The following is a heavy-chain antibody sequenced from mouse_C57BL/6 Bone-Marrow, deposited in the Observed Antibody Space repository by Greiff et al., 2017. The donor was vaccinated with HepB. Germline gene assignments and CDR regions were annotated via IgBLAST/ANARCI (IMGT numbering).Heavy chain of an antibody. CDR1: GFSINSDCY. D-gene: IGHD3-2*02. V-gene: IGHV3-3*01. J-gene: IGHJ4*01. Sequence: EVKLVESGPSLVRPSQTLSLTCTVTGFSINSDCYWIWIRQFPGNNLEYIGYTFYSGITYYNPSLESRTYITRDTSKNQFSLKLSSVTTEDTATYYCARGTAQARDYAMDYWGQGTSVTVSS. CDR3: ARGTAQARDYAMDY. CDR2: TFYSGIT.